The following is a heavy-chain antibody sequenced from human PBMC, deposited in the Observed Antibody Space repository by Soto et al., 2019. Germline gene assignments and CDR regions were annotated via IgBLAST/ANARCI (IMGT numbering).Heavy chain of an antibody. CDR2: IIPVFNSA. CDR1: GYTFSSYT. Sequence: QVRLVQSGAEVKKPGSSVKVSFKASGYTFSSYTINWVRQAPGQGLELMGGIIPVFNSATYAQKFQGRVTITADESTSTAYLELRSLRSEDTAVYYCARIGDGNQRPFDYWGQGTLVTVSS. D-gene: IGHD6-25*01. CDR3: ARIGDGNQRPFDY. V-gene: IGHV1-69*01. J-gene: IGHJ4*02.